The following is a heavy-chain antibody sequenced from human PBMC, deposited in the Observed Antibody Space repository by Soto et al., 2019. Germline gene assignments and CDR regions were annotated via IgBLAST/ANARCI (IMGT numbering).Heavy chain of an antibody. CDR1: GFTFSSYG. CDR2: IWYDGSNK. V-gene: IGHV3-33*01. J-gene: IGHJ4*02. Sequence: ESGGGVVQPGRSLRLSCAASGFTFSSYGMHWVRQAPGKGLEWVAVIWYDGSNKYYADSVKGRFTISRDNSKNTLYLQMNSLRAEDTAVYYCARDRVVYSYGSYYFDYWGQGTLVTVSS. D-gene: IGHD5-18*01. CDR3: ARDRVVYSYGSYYFDY.